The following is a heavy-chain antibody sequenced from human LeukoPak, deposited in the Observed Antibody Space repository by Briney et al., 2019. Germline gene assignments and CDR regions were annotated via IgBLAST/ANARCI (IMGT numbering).Heavy chain of an antibody. CDR3: ARGIAVAGRVDY. CDR1: GFTFSSYS. D-gene: IGHD6-19*01. J-gene: IGHJ4*02. Sequence: GGSLRLSCAASGFTFSSYSMNWVRQAPGKGLEWVSSISSSSSYIYYADSVKGRFTISRDNAKNSLYLQMNSLRAEDTAVYYCARGIAVAGRVDYWGQGTLVTVSS. V-gene: IGHV3-21*01. CDR2: ISSSSSYI.